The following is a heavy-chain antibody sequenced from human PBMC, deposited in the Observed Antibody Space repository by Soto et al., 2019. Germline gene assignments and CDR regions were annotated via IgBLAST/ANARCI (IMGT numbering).Heavy chain of an antibody. V-gene: IGHV4-30-4*01. CDR1: GGSINSADYY. D-gene: IGHD3-3*01. CDR3: ARASTIFGVVVRFDS. J-gene: IGHJ4*02. Sequence: PSETLSLTCTVSGGSINSADYYWSWIRHPPGKGLEWIGYIYYSGSTYYNPSLKSRVTISVDTSKSQFSLKLGSVTAADAAVYYCARASTIFGVVVRFDSWGQGTLVTVSS. CDR2: IYYSGST.